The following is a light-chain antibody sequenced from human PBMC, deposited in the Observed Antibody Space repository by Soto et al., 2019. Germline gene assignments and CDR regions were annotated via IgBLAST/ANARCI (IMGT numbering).Light chain of an antibody. CDR2: DTS. CDR1: PGPVTSTHY. J-gene: IGLJ7*01. Sequence: QAVVTQDPSLTVSPGGTVTLTCDSSPGPVTSTHYPYWFQQKPGQAPRTLIYDTSNRHSWTPARFSGSLLGGKAALTLSGAQHEDEAEYHCLLSYSGDVVFGGGTQLTVL. CDR3: LLSYSGDVV. V-gene: IGLV7-46*01.